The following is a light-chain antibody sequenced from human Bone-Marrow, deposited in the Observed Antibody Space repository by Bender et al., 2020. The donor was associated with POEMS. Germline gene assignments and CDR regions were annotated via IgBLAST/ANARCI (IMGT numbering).Light chain of an antibody. CDR2: NDT. V-gene: IGLV3-25*02. CDR1: ALPKQY. CDR3: QSADSSGTVI. J-gene: IGLJ2*01. Sequence: SYELTQPPSVSVPPGQTAKLTCSGDALPKQYAFWYQQKPGQAPVMMIYNDTERPSGIPERFSGSTSGTTVTLTISGVQAEDEADYYCQSADSSGTVIFGGGTKLTVL.